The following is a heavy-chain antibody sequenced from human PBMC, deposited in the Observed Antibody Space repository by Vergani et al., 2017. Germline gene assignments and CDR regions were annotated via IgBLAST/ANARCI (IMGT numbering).Heavy chain of an antibody. CDR2: IYPGDSDT. J-gene: IGHJ4*02. Sequence: EVQLEQSGAEVKKPGESLKISCKGSGYRFTTYWIGWVRQMPGKGLEWMGIIYPGDSDTRYSPFVQGQVTISADKSISTAYLQWSSLKASDTAMYYCARIEIYYDSSGYSMYYFDYWGQGTPVTVSS. D-gene: IGHD3-22*01. V-gene: IGHV5-51*01. CDR3: ARIEIYYDSSGYSMYYFDY. CDR1: GYRFTTYW.